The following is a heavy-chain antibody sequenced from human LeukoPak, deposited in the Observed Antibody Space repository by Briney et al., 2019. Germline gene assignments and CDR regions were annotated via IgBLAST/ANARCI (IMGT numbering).Heavy chain of an antibody. D-gene: IGHD6-19*01. V-gene: IGHV3-11*01. CDR2: ISTGGSTI. CDR1: GFKFSDYY. J-gene: IGHJ4*02. Sequence: GGSLRLSCAASGFKFSDYYMSWIRQAPGKGLEWLAYISTGGSTIYYADSVKGRFTISRDNAKNSLFLQMNSLRVDDTAVYFCAREGPIAVAGTFDFWGQGTLVTVSS. CDR3: AREGPIAVAGTFDF.